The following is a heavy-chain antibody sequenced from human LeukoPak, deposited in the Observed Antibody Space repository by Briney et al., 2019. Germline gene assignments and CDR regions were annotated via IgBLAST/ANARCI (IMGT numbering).Heavy chain of an antibody. D-gene: IGHD3-16*02. CDR2: INHSGST. Sequence: PSETLSLTCAVYGGSFSGYYWSWIRQPPGKGLEWIGEINHSGSTNYNPSLKSRVTISVDRSKNQFSLKLSSVTAADTAVYYCARGPTYDYVWGSYRYTPWNFDYWGQGTLVTVSS. V-gene: IGHV4-34*01. CDR1: GGSFSGYY. J-gene: IGHJ4*02. CDR3: ARGPTYDYVWGSYRYTPWNFDY.